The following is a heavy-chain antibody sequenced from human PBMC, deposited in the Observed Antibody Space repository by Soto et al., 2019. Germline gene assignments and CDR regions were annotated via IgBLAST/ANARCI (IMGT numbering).Heavy chain of an antibody. J-gene: IGHJ4*02. V-gene: IGHV3-11*01. Sequence: QVQLVESGGGLVKPGGSLRLSCTTSGFSFSDYYMSWIRQAPGKGLEWVSYISTSGSIIYYADSVKGRFTISRDNAKNSLYVQMNSVSAENTAVNYCGRGYTVINEGYWVQGPLVTVSS. CDR1: GFSFSDYY. D-gene: IGHD4-17*01. CDR2: ISTSGSII. CDR3: GRGYTVINEGY.